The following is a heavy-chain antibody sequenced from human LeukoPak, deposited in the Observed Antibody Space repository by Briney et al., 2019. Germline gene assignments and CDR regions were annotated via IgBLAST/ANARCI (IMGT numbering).Heavy chain of an antibody. J-gene: IGHJ4*02. Sequence: GGSLRLSCSTSGFTFSDHAMHWVRQAPGKGLEWVAFIRFDGTIKHYADSVKGRFTISRDNSKNTLYLQMNSLRAEDTAEYSCANGPHYQILTGYYKVRSHLDYWGQGTLVTVSS. D-gene: IGHD3-9*01. V-gene: IGHV3-30*02. CDR1: GFTFSDHA. CDR3: ANGPHYQILTGYYKVRSHLDY. CDR2: IRFDGTIK.